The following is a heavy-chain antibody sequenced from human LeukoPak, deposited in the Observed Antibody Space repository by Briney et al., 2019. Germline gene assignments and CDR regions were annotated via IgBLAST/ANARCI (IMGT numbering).Heavy chain of an antibody. D-gene: IGHD6-19*01. V-gene: IGHV4-34*01. J-gene: IGHJ4*02. CDR2: INHSGST. Sequence: SETLSLTCAVYGGSFSGYYWSWIRQPPGKGLEWIGEINHSGSTNYNPSLKSRVTISVDTSKNQFSLKLSSVTAADTAVYYCARDTRWLDSYYFDYWGQGTLVTVSS. CDR3: ARDTRWLDSYYFDY. CDR1: GGSFSGYY.